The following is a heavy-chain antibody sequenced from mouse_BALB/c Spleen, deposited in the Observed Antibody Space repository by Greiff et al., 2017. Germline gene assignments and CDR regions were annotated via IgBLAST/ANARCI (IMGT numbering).Heavy chain of an antibody. J-gene: IGHJ4*01. D-gene: IGHD2-2*01. Sequence: EVMLVESGGGLVQPGGSRKLSCAASGFTFSSFGMHWVRQAPEKGLEWVAYISSGSNTIYYADTVKGRFTISRDNPKNTLFLQMTSLRSEDTAMYDCARGGLRRDYAMDYWGQGTSVTVSS. CDR2: ISSGSNTI. CDR3: ARGGLRRDYAMDY. CDR1: GFTFSSFG. V-gene: IGHV5-17*02.